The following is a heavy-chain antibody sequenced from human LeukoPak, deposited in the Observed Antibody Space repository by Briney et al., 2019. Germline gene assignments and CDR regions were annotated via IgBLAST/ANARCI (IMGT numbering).Heavy chain of an antibody. Sequence: GGSLRLSGAASGFTSGSFQINGVGQAPGKGWEWFPAISGSGGSTYYADSVKGRFTISRDNSKNTLYLQMNSLRAEDTAVYYCAKVPAFYDFWSGYLAHWGQGTLVTVSS. J-gene: IGHJ4*02. CDR3: AKVPAFYDFWSGYLAH. D-gene: IGHD3-3*01. V-gene: IGHV3-23*01. CDR2: ISGSGGST. CDR1: GFTSGSFQ.